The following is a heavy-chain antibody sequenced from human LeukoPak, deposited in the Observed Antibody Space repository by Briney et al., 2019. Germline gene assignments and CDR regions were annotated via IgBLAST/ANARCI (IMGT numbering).Heavy chain of an antibody. Sequence: SETLSLTCTVSGGSIRSYYWSWFRQPPGKGLEWIGYISNSGSTNYNPSLKSRVTISVDTSKNQFSLRLSSVTAADTAVYYCARHVSDTSSSYYYYHMDVWGKGTTVTVSS. D-gene: IGHD6-6*01. J-gene: IGHJ6*03. V-gene: IGHV4-59*08. CDR1: GGSIRSYY. CDR2: ISNSGST. CDR3: ARHVSDTSSSYYYYHMDV.